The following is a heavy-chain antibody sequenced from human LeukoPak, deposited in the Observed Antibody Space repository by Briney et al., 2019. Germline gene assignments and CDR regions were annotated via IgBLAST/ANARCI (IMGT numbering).Heavy chain of an antibody. CDR2: INPSGGST. D-gene: IGHD6-13*01. CDR1: GYTFTSYY. Sequence: ASVKVSCKASGYTFTSYYMHWVRQAPGQGLEWMGIINPSGGSTSYAQKFQGRVIMTRDMSTSTVYMELSSLRSEDTAVYYCARAFVWYGYFDYWGQGTLVTVSS. V-gene: IGHV1-46*01. CDR3: ARAFVWYGYFDY. J-gene: IGHJ4*02.